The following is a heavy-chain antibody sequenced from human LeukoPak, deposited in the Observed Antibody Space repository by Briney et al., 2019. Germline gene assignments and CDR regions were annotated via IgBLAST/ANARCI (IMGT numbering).Heavy chain of an antibody. CDR1: GFTFSSYA. J-gene: IGHJ4*02. V-gene: IGHV3-64*01. D-gene: IGHD3-9*01. CDR2: ISSNGGST. Sequence: GGSLRLSCAASGFTFSSYAMHWVRQAPGKGLEYVSAISSNGGSTYYANSVKGRFTISRDNSKNTLYLQMGSLRAEDMAVYYCARGFPPTVGDILTGFDYWGREPWSPSPQ. CDR3: ARGFPPTVGDILTGFDY.